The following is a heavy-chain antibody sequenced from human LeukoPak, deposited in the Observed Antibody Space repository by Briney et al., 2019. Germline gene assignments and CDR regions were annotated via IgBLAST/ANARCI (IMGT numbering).Heavy chain of an antibody. D-gene: IGHD1-20*01. CDR1: GFTFSSFG. CDR3: ARDNFGFDY. V-gene: IGHV3-30*03. CDR2: ISYDGSDK. J-gene: IGHJ4*02. Sequence: PGGSLRVSCAAPGFTFSSFGMHWVRQAPGKRLEWVAVISYDGSDKYYADSVKGRFTISRDNSKNTLYLQMNSLRAEDTAVFYCARDNFGFDYWGQGTLVTVSS.